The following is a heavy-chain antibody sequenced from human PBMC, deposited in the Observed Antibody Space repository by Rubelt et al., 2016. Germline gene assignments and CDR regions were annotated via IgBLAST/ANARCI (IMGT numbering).Heavy chain of an antibody. J-gene: IGHJ4*02. CDR3: ARDPLPVRGVIMRPTH. CDR2: ISAYNGNT. CDR1: GYTFTSYG. Sequence: QVQLVQPGAEVKKPGASVKVSCMASGYTFTSYGISWVRQAPGHGLEWLGWISAYNGNTNYAQNLQGRVTMTTDTSTSTAYMELRSLRSDDTAVYYCARDPLPVRGVIMRPTHWGQGTLVTVSS. V-gene: IGHV1-18*01. D-gene: IGHD3-10*01.